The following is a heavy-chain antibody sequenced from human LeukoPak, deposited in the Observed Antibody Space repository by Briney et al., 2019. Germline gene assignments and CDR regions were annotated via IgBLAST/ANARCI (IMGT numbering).Heavy chain of an antibody. V-gene: IGHV3-30*02. CDR3: AKDGIDTAMVTNYYYYYMDV. J-gene: IGHJ6*03. CDR2: IRYDGSNK. CDR1: GFTFSSYG. D-gene: IGHD5-18*01. Sequence: PGGSLRLSCAASGFTFSSYGMHWVRQAPGKGLEWVAFIRYDGSNKYYADSVKGRFTISRDNSKNTLYLQMNSLRAEDTAVYYCAKDGIDTAMVTNYYYYYMDVWGKGTTVTVSS.